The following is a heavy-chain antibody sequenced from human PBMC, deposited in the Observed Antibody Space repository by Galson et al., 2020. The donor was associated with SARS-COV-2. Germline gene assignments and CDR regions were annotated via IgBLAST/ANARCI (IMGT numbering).Heavy chain of an antibody. D-gene: IGHD3-3*01. CDR2: INPSGGST. J-gene: IGHJ6*02. CDR3: ARDPGDNYDVWSGYYHRGYGGMDV. V-gene: IGHV1-46*01. CDR1: GYTFTSYY. Sequence: ASVKVSCKASGYTFTSYYMHWVRQAPGQGLEWMGIINPSGGSTSYAQKFQGRVTMTRDTSTSTVYMELSSLRSEDTAVYYCARDPGDNYDVWSGYYHRGYGGMDVWGQGTTVTVAS.